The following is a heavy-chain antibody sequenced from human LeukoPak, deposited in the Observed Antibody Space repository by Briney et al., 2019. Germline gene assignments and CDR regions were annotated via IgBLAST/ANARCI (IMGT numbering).Heavy chain of an antibody. CDR3: ARDRVDGSGSYRYYYGMDV. D-gene: IGHD3-10*01. J-gene: IGHJ6*02. CDR1: SFTFITYD. V-gene: IGHV3-33*01. Sequence: LRLSGAASSFTFITYDMHWLRQAPGKGLKGGVVLGDDGSNKYYADSVKGRFTISRDNSKNTLYVQMNSLRAEDTAVYYCARDRVDGSGSYRYYYGMDVWGQGTTVTVSS. CDR2: LGDDGSNK.